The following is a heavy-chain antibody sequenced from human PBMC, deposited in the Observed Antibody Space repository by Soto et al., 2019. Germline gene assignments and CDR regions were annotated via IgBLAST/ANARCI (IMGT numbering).Heavy chain of an antibody. J-gene: IGHJ4*02. CDR2: ISPFNGNI. Sequence: ASVKVSCKASGYTFRNYGISWVRQAPGQGLEWMGWISPFNGNIKYGQKFQGRVTVTTDTSTSIAYMELTSLRSDDTAVYYCAKEEDSQALDFWGQGTLVTVS. V-gene: IGHV1-18*01. CDR1: GYTFRNYG. CDR3: AKEEDSQALDF.